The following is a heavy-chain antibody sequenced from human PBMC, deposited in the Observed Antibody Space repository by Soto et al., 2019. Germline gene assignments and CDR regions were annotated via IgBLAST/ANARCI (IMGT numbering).Heavy chain of an antibody. CDR3: ARWWSGSRQGFDP. J-gene: IGHJ5*02. CDR2: IYYSGST. D-gene: IGHD3-3*01. CDR1: GGSISSGDYY. Sequence: QVQLQESGPGLVKPSQTLSLTCTVSGGSISSGDYYWSWIRQHPGKGLEWIGYIYYSGSTYYNPYPKSRVTITVDTSKNHFSLKLSSVTAADTAVYYCARWWSGSRQGFDPWGQGTLVTVSS. V-gene: IGHV4-31*03.